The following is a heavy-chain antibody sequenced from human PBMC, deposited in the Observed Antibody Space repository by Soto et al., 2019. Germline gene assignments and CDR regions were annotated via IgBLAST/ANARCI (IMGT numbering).Heavy chain of an antibody. D-gene: IGHD3-22*01. CDR3: AKTPYYYDSSGYQ. CDR1: GGSISSGGYS. V-gene: IGHV4-30-2*01. Sequence: SETLSLTCAVSGGSISSGGYSWSWIRQPPGKGLEWIGYMYHSGSTYYNPSLKSRVTISIDRSKNQFSLKLSSVTAEDTAVYYCAKTPYYYDSSGYQWGQGTLVTVSS. CDR2: MYHSGST. J-gene: IGHJ4*02.